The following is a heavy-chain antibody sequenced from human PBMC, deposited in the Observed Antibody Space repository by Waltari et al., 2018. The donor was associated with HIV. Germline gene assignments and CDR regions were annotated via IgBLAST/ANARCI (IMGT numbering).Heavy chain of an antibody. CDR3: ARLGMGSDFWSGYGGRAFDI. CDR1: GGSISSSSYY. CDR2: IYYSGST. J-gene: IGHJ3*02. Sequence: QLQLQESGPGLVKPSETLSLTCTVSGGSISSSSYYWGWIRQPPGKGLEWIGSIYYSGSTYYNPSLKSRVTISVDTSKNQFSLKLSSVTAADTAVYYCARLGMGSDFWSGYGGRAFDIWGQGTMVTVSS. V-gene: IGHV4-39*01. D-gene: IGHD3-3*01.